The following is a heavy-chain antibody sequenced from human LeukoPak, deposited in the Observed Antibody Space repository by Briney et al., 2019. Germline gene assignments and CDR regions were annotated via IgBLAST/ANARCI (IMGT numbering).Heavy chain of an antibody. J-gene: IGHJ6*02. CDR1: GYTFTSYG. Sequence: ASVKVSCKASGYTFTSYGISWVRQAPGQGLEWMGWISAYNGNTNYAQKLQGRVTMTTDTSTSTAYMELRSLRSDDTAVYYCATALGYCSGGSCYGWGHYYYCGMDVWGQGTTVTVSS. V-gene: IGHV1-18*01. D-gene: IGHD2-15*01. CDR3: ATALGYCSGGSCYGWGHYYYCGMDV. CDR2: ISAYNGNT.